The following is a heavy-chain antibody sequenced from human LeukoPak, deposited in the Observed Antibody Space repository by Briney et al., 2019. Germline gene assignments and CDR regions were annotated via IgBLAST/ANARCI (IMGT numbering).Heavy chain of an antibody. J-gene: IGHJ6*02. Sequence: GASVKVSCKASGYTFTGYYMHWVRQAPGQGLEWMGWIDPNSGDTNYAQKFQGRVTMTRDTSISTAYMELSRLRSDDTAVYFCASEDVLLVPAGKVMDVWGQGTTVTVSS. V-gene: IGHV1-2*02. CDR3: ASEDVLLVPAGKVMDV. CDR2: IDPNSGDT. CDR1: GYTFTGYY. D-gene: IGHD2-2*01.